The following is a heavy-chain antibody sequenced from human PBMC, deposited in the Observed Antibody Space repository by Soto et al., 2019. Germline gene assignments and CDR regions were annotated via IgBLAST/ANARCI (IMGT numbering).Heavy chain of an antibody. CDR3: ARSSAGVFGIIIEGYNWLAP. CDR2: INPNGGST. CDR1: AYTFTSYY. V-gene: IGHV1-46*01. D-gene: IGHD3-16*02. Sequence: ASVKVSCKAPAYTFTSYYIHWVRQAPGHGLEWMGIINPNGGSTRFAQTSQGRITMTRDTSTSTVYMELRSLRSEDTAIYYCARSSAGVFGIIIEGYNWLAPWGQGSLVTVSS. J-gene: IGHJ5*02.